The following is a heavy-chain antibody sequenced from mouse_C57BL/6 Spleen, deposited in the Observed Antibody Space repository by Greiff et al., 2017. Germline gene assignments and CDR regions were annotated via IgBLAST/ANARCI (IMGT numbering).Heavy chain of an antibody. CDR1: GYAFSSYW. Sequence: QVQLQQSGAELVKPGASVKISCKASGYAFSSYWMNWVKQRPGKGLEWIGQIYPGDGDTNYNGKFKGKATLTADKSSSTAYMQLISLTSEDSAVYFWAREGWDGFFAYWGQGTLVTVSA. D-gene: IGHD3-3*01. J-gene: IGHJ3*01. CDR2: IYPGDGDT. V-gene: IGHV1-80*01. CDR3: AREGWDGFFAY.